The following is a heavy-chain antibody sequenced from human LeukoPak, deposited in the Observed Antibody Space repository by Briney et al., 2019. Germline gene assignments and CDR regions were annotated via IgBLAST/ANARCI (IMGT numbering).Heavy chain of an antibody. CDR3: ARGGMTTVAPLY. CDR2: ISSDGSST. CDR1: GFTFTNYW. Sequence: GGCLRLSCAASGFTFTNYWMNWVRQAPGKGLVWGSRISSDGSSTSYADSVKGRFTISRDNAKNTLYLQMSSLRAEDTAVYYCARGGMTTVAPLYWGQGTLVTVSS. J-gene: IGHJ4*02. D-gene: IGHD4-23*01. V-gene: IGHV3-74*01.